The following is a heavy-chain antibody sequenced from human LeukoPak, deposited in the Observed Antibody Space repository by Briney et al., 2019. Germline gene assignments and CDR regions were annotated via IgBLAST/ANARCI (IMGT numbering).Heavy chain of an antibody. J-gene: IGHJ4*02. CDR2: IIPIFGTA. V-gene: IGHV1-69*05. CDR1: GGTFSSYA. D-gene: IGHD3-22*01. Sequence: GASVKVSCKASGGTFSSYAISWVRQAPGQGLEWMGGIIPIFGTANYAQKFQGRVTITTDESTSTAYMELSSQRSEDTAVYYCASPYYYDSSGYLRYWGQGTLVTVSS. CDR3: ASPYYYDSSGYLRY.